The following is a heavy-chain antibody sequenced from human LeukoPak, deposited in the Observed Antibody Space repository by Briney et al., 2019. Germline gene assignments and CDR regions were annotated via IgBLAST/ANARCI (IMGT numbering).Heavy chain of an antibody. CDR2: INVDGSEK. CDR3: ARGHYGLDV. V-gene: IGHV3-7*01. J-gene: IGHJ6*02. CDR1: GFSLSNHW. Sequence: GGSLRLSCAASGFSLSNHWVTRVRQAPGKGPEWVAHINVDGSEKDFLDSVRGRFTISRDNSKNSVYLQMNTLRVEDTAVYHCARGHYGLDVWGQGTTVTVSS.